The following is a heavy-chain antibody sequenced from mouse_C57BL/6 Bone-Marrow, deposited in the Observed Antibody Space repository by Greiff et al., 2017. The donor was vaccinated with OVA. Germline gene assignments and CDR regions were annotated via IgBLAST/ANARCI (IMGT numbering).Heavy chain of an antibody. CDR1: GYAFSSYW. CDR2: IYPGDGDT. J-gene: IGHJ2*01. CDR3: ARMGYYGSRYYFDY. Sequence: VQLPQSGAELVKPGASVKISCKASGYAFSSYWLNWVKQRPGKGLEWIGQIYPGDGDTNYNGKFKGKATLTADKSSSTAYMQLSSLTSEDSAVYFCARMGYYGSRYYFDYWGQGTTLTVSS. V-gene: IGHV1-80*01. D-gene: IGHD1-1*01.